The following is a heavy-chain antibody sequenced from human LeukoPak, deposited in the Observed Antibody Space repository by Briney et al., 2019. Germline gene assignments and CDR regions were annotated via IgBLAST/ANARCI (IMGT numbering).Heavy chain of an antibody. V-gene: IGHV4-59*08. CDR3: ARKYSSSGKNWFDP. Sequence: SETLSLTCTVSGGSISSYYWSWIRQPPGKGLEWIGYIYYSGSTNYNPSLKSRVTISVDTSKNQFSLKLSSVTAADTAVYYCARKYSSSGKNWFDPWGQGTLVTVSS. CDR1: GGSISSYY. D-gene: IGHD6-13*01. J-gene: IGHJ5*02. CDR2: IYYSGST.